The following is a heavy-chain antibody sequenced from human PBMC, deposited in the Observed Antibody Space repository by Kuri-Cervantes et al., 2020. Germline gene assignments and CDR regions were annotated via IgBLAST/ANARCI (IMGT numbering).Heavy chain of an antibody. D-gene: IGHD5-18*01. CDR3: ARVDVDTANYWYFDL. J-gene: IGHJ2*01. V-gene: IGHV4-39*07. CDR1: GGSISSSSYY. CDR2: IYYSGST. Sequence: SETLSLTCTVSGGSISSSSYYWGWIRQPPGKGLEWIGSIYYSGSTYYNPSLKSRVTISVDTSKNQFSLKLSSVTAADTAVYYCARVDVDTANYWYFDLWGRGTLVTVSS.